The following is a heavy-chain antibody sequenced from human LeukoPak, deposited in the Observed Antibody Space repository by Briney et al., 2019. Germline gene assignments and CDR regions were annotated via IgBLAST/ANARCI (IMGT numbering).Heavy chain of an antibody. V-gene: IGHV3-66*01. Sequence: GVSLTLSCAASGFTVSSNPMRWVPQAPGQGLKWGLVIYSGGSTYYTDSVKGRFTISRDNYKNTLYVQMDSLRAGDTAVYYCASRTASVVISPTRGAFDMGARGTMDSVS. J-gene: IGHJ3*02. CDR3: ASRTASVVISPTRGAFDM. D-gene: IGHD2-21*01. CDR1: GFTVSSNP. CDR2: IYSGGST.